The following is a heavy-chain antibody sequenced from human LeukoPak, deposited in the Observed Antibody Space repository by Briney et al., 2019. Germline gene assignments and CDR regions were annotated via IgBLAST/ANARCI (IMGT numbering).Heavy chain of an antibody. CDR3: ARAEVVKAFDI. V-gene: IGHV4-38-2*02. CDR1: GYSISSGYY. J-gene: IGHJ3*02. Sequence: TSETLSLTCTVSGYSISSGYYWGWIRQPPGKGLEWIGSIYHSGSTYYNPSLKSRVTISVDTSKNQFSLKLSSVTAADTAVYYCARAEVVKAFDIWGQGTMVTVSS. CDR2: IYHSGST.